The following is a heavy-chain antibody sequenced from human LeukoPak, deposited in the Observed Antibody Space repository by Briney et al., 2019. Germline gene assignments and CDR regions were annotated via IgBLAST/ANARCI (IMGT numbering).Heavy chain of an antibody. J-gene: IGHJ4*02. CDR2: INPNSGGT. Sequence: ASVKVSCKASGYSSTNYGISWVRQAPGQGLEWMGWINPNSGGTNYAQKFQGRVTITRNTSISTAYMELSSLRSEDTAVYYCAREDYYDSGSNDYWGQGTLVTVSS. CDR1: GYSSTNYG. V-gene: IGHV1-8*03. D-gene: IGHD3-22*01. CDR3: AREDYYDSGSNDY.